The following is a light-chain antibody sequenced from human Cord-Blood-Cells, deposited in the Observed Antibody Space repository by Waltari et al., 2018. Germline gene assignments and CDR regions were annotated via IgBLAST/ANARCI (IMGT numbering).Light chain of an antibody. J-gene: IGKJ4*01. CDR2: WAS. CDR3: QQYYSTPLT. V-gene: IGKV4-1*01. Sequence: DIVMTQSPDSLAVSLGARATINCKSSQSVLYSSNNKNYLAWYQQKPVQPPKLLIYWASTRESGVPDLFSGSGSGTDFTLTISSLQAEDVAVYYCQQYYSTPLTFGGGTKVEIK. CDR1: QSVLYSSNNKNY.